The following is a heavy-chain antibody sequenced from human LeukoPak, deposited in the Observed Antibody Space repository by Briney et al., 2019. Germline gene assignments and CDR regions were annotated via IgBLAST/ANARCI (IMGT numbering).Heavy chain of an antibody. J-gene: IGHJ4*02. Sequence: PGGSLRLSCAASGFTFSSHWMSWVRQAPGKGLEWVANIKQDGSEKYYVDSVKGRFTISRDNAKNSLFLQMNGLRVEDTAVYYCAKHSVGPDYWGQGTLVTVSS. CDR2: IKQDGSEK. CDR3: AKHSVGPDY. V-gene: IGHV3-7*03. CDR1: GFTFSSHW. D-gene: IGHD3-10*01.